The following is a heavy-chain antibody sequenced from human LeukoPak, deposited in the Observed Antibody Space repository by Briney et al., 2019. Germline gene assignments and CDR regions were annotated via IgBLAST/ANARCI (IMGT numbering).Heavy chain of an antibody. J-gene: IGHJ4*02. Sequence: ASVKVSCKASEYTCTSYYMHWVRQAPGQGLEWMGIINPSGGSTSYAQKFQGRVTMTRDTSTSTVYMELSSLRSEDTAVYYCAREGGGSGSYSPFDYWGQGTLVTVSS. V-gene: IGHV1-46*01. D-gene: IGHD3-10*01. CDR1: EYTCTSYY. CDR2: INPSGGST. CDR3: AREGGGSGSYSPFDY.